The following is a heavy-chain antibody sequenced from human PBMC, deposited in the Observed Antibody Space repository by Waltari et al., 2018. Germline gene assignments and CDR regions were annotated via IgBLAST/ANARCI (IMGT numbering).Heavy chain of an antibody. CDR2: IYSVGTT. D-gene: IGHD3-9*01. V-gene: IGHV3-53*02. CDR3: AKTFRDSTGYYYGAFDV. J-gene: IGHJ3*01. CDR1: GFRFGTNS. Sequence: EEQLVETGGGLIHPGGSLRLSCAASGFRFGTNSLPWVRQAPGKGLEWVSLIYSVGTTNYADSVKGRFTLSRDNFKNTLDLQMHSLTAEDTGVYFCAKTFRDSTGYYYGAFDVWGQGTAVTVSS.